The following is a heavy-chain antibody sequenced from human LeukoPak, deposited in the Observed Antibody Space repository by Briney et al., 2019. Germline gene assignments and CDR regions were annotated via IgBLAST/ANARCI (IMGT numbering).Heavy chain of an antibody. CDR2: ISSSSTYI. Sequence: GGSLRLSCAASGFTFSSYNMNWVRQAPGKGLEWVSSISSSSTYIYYADSVKGRFTISRDNSKNTLYLQMNSLRAEDTAVYYCARGPSGYHNTGGRGTLVTVSS. CDR3: ARGPSGYHNT. V-gene: IGHV3-21*01. CDR1: GFTFSSYN. D-gene: IGHD5-12*01. J-gene: IGHJ4*02.